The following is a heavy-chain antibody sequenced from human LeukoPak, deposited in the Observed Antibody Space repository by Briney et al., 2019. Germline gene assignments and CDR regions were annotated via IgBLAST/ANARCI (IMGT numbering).Heavy chain of an antibody. D-gene: IGHD3-9*01. V-gene: IGHV4-61*02. CDR1: GGSISSGSYY. CDR2: IYTSGST. J-gene: IGHJ6*03. CDR3: ARDADYDLLTGKRYYYCYYMDV. Sequence: PSETLSLTCTVSGGSISSGSYYWSWIRQPAGKGLEWIGRIYTSGSTNYNPSLKSRVTISVDTSKNQFSLKLSSVTAADTAVYYCARDADYDLLTGKRYYYCYYMDVWGKGTTVTISS.